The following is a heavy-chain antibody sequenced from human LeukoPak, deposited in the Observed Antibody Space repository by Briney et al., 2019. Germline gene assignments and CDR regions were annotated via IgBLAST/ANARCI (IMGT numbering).Heavy chain of an antibody. CDR3: ARGRLQLWLNRVVKNWFDP. J-gene: IGHJ5*02. D-gene: IGHD5-18*01. CDR1: GYSISSGYY. V-gene: IGHV4-38-2*02. Sequence: SETLSLTCTVSGYSISSGYYWGWIRQPPGKGLEWIGSIYHSGSTYYNPSLKSRVTISVDTSKNQFSLKLSSVTAADTAVYYCARGRLQLWLNRVVKNWFDPWGQGTLVTVSS. CDR2: IYHSGST.